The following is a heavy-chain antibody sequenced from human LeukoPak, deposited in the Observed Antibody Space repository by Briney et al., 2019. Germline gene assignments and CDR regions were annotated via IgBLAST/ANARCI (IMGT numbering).Heavy chain of an antibody. CDR3: ARDCSSTSCTDAFDI. D-gene: IGHD2-2*01. V-gene: IGHV1-69*04. CDR1: GGTFSSYA. J-gene: IGHJ3*02. CDR2: IIPILGIA. Sequence: SVKVSCKASGGTFSSYAISWVRQAPGQGLEWMGRIIPILGIANYAQKFQGRVTITADESTSTAYMELSSLRSEDTAVYYCARDCSSTSCTDAFDIWGQGTMVTVSS.